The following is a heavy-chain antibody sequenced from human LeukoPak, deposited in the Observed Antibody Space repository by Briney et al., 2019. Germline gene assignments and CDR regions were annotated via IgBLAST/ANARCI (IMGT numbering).Heavy chain of an antibody. CDR3: AREEPLMGHNFDL. J-gene: IGHJ4*02. V-gene: IGHV3-33*01. Sequence: GGSLRLSCAASGFSFTSYGMHWVRQAPGKGLEWVAVIWYDGTNKYYADSVKGRFTISRDTSNNMLYLQMNSLRAEDTAVYYCAREEPLMGHNFDLWGQGTLVTVSS. D-gene: IGHD1-14*01. CDR1: GFSFTSYG. CDR2: IWYDGTNK.